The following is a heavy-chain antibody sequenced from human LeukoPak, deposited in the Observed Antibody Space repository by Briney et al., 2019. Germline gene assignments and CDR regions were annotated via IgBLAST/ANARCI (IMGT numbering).Heavy chain of an antibody. Sequence: PGGSLRLSCATSGFTFSSYGMPWVRQAPGRGLEWVAVIWYDGSKKYYADSVKGRFTISRDDSKNTLYLQMNSLRAEDTAVYYCVRDGGAGFDYWGQGTLVTVSS. CDR2: IWYDGSKK. J-gene: IGHJ4*02. CDR1: GFTFSSYG. CDR3: VRDGGAGFDY. D-gene: IGHD6-19*01. V-gene: IGHV3-33*01.